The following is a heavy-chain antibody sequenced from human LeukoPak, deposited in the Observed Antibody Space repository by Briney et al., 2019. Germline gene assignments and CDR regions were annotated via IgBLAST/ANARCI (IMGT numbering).Heavy chain of an antibody. CDR2: ISTSSSTI. Sequence: PGGSLRLSCVASGFTISSYSMNWVRQAPGKGLEWVSYISTSSSTIFYADSEKGRFTISRDNAKNSLYLQMNSLRDEDTAVYFCARVVGLRPLGYDMDVWGQGTTVTVS. V-gene: IGHV3-48*02. D-gene: IGHD1-26*01. CDR1: GFTISSYS. J-gene: IGHJ6*02. CDR3: ARVVGLRPLGYDMDV.